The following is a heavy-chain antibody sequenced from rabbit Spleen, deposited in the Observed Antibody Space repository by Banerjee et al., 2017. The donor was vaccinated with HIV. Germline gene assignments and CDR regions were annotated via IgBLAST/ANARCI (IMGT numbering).Heavy chain of an antibody. CDR3: ARDTSSSFSSYGMDL. J-gene: IGHJ6*01. V-gene: IGHV1S45*01. CDR1: GFSFGDRDV. CDR2: INTATGKG. Sequence: QEQLEESGGGLVKPEGSLTLTCKASGFSFGDRDVMCWVRQAPGKGLEWIACINTATGKGVYASWAKGRFTISKTSSTTVTLQMTRLTAADTATYFCARDTSSSFSSYGMDLWGPGTLVTVS. D-gene: IGHD1-1*01.